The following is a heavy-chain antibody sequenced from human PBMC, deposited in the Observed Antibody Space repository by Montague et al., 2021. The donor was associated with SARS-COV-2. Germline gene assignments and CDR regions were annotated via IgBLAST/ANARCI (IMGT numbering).Heavy chain of an antibody. CDR2: IFYKGST. J-gene: IGHJ4*02. CDR3: ARLSWIPTAEPLTFDC. Sequence: SETLSLTCSVSGGSITNSNYYWVWIRQPPGKGLEWIGRIFYKGSTYYNPYFKSRLTLSVDTSKNQFSLRLRSVTAADTAVYFCARLSWIPTAEPLTFDCWGQGALVTISS. CDR1: GGSITNSNYY. D-gene: IGHD5-18*01. V-gene: IGHV4-39*01.